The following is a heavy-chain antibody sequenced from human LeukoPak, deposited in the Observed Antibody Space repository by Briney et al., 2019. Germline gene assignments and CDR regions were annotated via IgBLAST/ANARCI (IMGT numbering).Heavy chain of an antibody. CDR2: IYYSGST. CDR3: ARDGAPEYRSPSGEAFFDY. D-gene: IGHD6-6*01. CDR1: GGSISSYY. Sequence: SETLSLTCTVSGGSISSYYWSWIRQPPGKGLEWIGYIYYSGSTNYNPSLKSRVTISVDRSKNQFSLKLSSVTAADTAVYYCARDGAPEYRSPSGEAFFDYWGQGTLVTVSS. J-gene: IGHJ4*02. V-gene: IGHV4-59*12.